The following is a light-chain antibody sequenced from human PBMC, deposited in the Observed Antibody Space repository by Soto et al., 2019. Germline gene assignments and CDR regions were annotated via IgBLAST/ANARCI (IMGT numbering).Light chain of an antibody. CDR2: LNSDGSH. V-gene: IGLV4-69*01. CDR3: QTWDTGTS. Sequence: QLVLTQSPSASASLGASVKVTCTLSSGHSSYAIAWHQQQPEKGPRYLMKLNSDGSHSKGDGVPDRFSGSSSGAERYLTISSLQSEDEADYYCQTWDTGTSFGGGTKLTVL. CDR1: SGHSSYA. J-gene: IGLJ2*01.